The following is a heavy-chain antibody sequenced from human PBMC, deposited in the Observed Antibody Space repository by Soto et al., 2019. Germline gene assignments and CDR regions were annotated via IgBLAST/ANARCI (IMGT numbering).Heavy chain of an antibody. CDR1: GGSINSYY. V-gene: IGHV4-59*01. J-gene: IGHJ4*02. D-gene: IGHD1-26*01. CDR2: ISYTGST. CDR3: ARGIVGAFDFDF. Sequence: PSETLSLTCTVSGGSINSYYWTWIRQPPGKGLEWIGYISYTGSTNYNPSLRSRVTISVDTSTTQFSLRLSSVTAADTAVYYCARGIVGAFDFDFWGQGTLVTVSS.